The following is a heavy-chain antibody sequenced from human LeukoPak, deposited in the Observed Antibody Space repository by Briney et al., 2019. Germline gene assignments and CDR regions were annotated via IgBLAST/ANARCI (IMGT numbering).Heavy chain of an antibody. CDR3: ARDYVWGSYLGRPHWFDP. D-gene: IGHD3-16*02. CDR1: GGSFSGYY. J-gene: IGHJ5*02. V-gene: IGHV4-34*01. Sequence: PSETLSLTCAVYGGSFSGYYWSWIRQPPGKGLEWIGEINHSGSTNYNPSLKSRVTISVDTSKNQFSLKLSSVTAADTAVYYCARDYVWGSYLGRPHWFDPWGQGTLVTVSS. CDR2: INHSGST.